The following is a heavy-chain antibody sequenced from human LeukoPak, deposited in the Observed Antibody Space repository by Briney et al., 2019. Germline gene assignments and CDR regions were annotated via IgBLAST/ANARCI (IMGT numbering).Heavy chain of an antibody. Sequence: ASVKVSCKASGYTFTSYGIRWVRQAPGQGLEWMGWISAYNGNTNYAQKLQGRVTMTTDTSTSTAYMELRSLRSDDTAVYYCARGSIVVVPAAMSYYYYGMDVWGQGTTVTVSS. CDR3: ARGSIVVVPAAMSYYYYGMDV. V-gene: IGHV1-18*01. D-gene: IGHD2-2*01. CDR1: GYTFTSYG. J-gene: IGHJ6*02. CDR2: ISAYNGNT.